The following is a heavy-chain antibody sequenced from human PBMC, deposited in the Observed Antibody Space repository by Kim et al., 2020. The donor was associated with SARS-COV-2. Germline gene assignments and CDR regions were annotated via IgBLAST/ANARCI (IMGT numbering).Heavy chain of an antibody. Sequence: SETLSLTCAVYGGSFSAYYWSWIRQPPGKGLEWIGEINHSGSTNYNPSLKSRVTISVDTSKNQFSLKLSSVTAAYTAVYYCARGTTVTTFFQYYYYGMDVCGQGTTVTISS. CDR1: GGSFSAYY. CDR3: ARGTTVTTFFQYYYYGMDV. J-gene: IGHJ6*02. D-gene: IGHD4-17*01. V-gene: IGHV4-34*01. CDR2: INHSGST.